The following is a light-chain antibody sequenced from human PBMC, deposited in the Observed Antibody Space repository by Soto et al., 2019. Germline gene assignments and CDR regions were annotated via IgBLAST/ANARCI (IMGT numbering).Light chain of an antibody. J-gene: IGKJ4*01. Sequence: DLQMTQSPSSLSASVGDRVTITCQASQDISNYLNWYQQKPGKAPKLLINDASNLETGVPSRLSGSGSGTDVTFTISSLQTEDIATYYCQQYDNLPLTFGGGTKVEIK. CDR2: DAS. CDR3: QQYDNLPLT. V-gene: IGKV1-33*01. CDR1: QDISNY.